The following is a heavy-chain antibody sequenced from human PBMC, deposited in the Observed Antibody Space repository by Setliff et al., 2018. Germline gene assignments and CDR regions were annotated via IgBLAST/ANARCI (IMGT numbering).Heavy chain of an antibody. J-gene: IGHJ3*02. CDR3: ARSFNSGFYHQRDAYDI. Sequence: ASVKVSCKASGYTFTSYGISWVRQAPGQGLEWMGWINNYSFKTTYPQRFLDRVTMTTDTSATTAYMELKNLRSDDTAVYYCARSFNSGFYHQRDAYDIWGQGTLVTVSS. CDR2: INNYSFKT. D-gene: IGHD5-12*01. CDR1: GYTFTSYG. V-gene: IGHV1-18*01.